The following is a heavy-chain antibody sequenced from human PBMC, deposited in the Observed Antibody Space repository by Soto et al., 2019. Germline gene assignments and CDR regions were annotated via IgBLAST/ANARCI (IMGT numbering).Heavy chain of an antibody. CDR2: MYHSGST. V-gene: IGHV4-30-2*01. D-gene: IGHD5-12*01. J-gene: IGHJ3*02. Sequence: SETLSLTCAVSGGSISSGGYSWSWIRQPPGKGLEWIGYMYHSGSTYYNPSLKSRVTISIDRSKNQFSLRLSSVTTADTAVYYCARGYSGYDAFDIWGQGTMVTVSS. CDR3: ARGYSGYDAFDI. CDR1: GGSISSGGYS.